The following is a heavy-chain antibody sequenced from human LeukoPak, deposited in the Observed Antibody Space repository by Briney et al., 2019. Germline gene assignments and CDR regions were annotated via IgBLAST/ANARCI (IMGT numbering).Heavy chain of an antibody. D-gene: IGHD4-17*01. Sequence: ASVKVSCKASGYTFTGYYIHWVRQAPGQGLEWMGRINPNSGGTNYAQKFQGRVTMTRDTSISTAYMELSRLRSDDTAVYYCARVENGDYAFDYWGQGTLVTVSS. CDR2: INPNSGGT. CDR1: GYTFTGYY. V-gene: IGHV1-2*06. CDR3: ARVENGDYAFDY. J-gene: IGHJ4*02.